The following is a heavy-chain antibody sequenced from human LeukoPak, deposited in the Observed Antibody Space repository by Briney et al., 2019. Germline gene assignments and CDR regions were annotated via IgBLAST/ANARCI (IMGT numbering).Heavy chain of an antibody. CDR2: IYPGDSDT. CDR3: ARHVNLNSLVGATTWYFDY. Sequence: GESLKISFKGSGYHFTSYWIGWVRPVPGKGPGWMGIIYPGDSDTLHSPSFQGQVTISVDKSISTAYLQWGSLKASDTAMYYCARHVNLNSLVGATTWYFDYWGQGTLVTVSS. V-gene: IGHV5-51*01. D-gene: IGHD1-26*01. J-gene: IGHJ4*02. CDR1: GYHFTSYW.